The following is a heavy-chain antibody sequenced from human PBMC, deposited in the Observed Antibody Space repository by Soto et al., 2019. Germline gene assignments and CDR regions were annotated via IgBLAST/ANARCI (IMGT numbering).Heavy chain of an antibody. CDR3: ARDGGRNRIKNWFDP. V-gene: IGHV4-34*01. J-gene: IGHJ5*02. Sequence: SETLSLTCAVYGGSFSGYYWSWIRQPPGKGLEWIGEINHSGSTNYNPSLKSRVTISVDTSKNQFSLKLSSVTAADTAVYYCARDGGRNRIKNWFDPWGQGTLVTVSS. D-gene: IGHD4-17*01. CDR1: GGSFSGYY. CDR2: INHSGST.